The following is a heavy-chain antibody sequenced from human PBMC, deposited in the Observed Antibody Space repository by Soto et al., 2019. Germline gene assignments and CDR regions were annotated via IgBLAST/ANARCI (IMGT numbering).Heavy chain of an antibody. CDR1: GGNFNNYA. CDR2: IIPIIDTT. D-gene: IGHD3-10*01. Sequence: QVQLVQSGAEVKKPGSSVKVSCKASGGNFNNYAISWVRQAPAQGLQWMGGIIPIIDTTHYAQKLQGRVTISADRRQTTVYMELTGLTSYDSATYFCSREPRGPDGFSLWGQGTVVTVSS. J-gene: IGHJ3*01. V-gene: IGHV1-69*06. CDR3: SREPRGPDGFSL.